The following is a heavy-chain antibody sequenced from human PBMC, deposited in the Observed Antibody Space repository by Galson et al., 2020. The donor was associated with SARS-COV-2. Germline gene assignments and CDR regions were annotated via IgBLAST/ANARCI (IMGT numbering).Heavy chain of an antibody. D-gene: IGHD3-10*01. CDR1: GDSITDTAYY. Sequence: ETSETLSLTCTVSGDSITDTAYYWGWIRLPPGKGLEWIGSIYYTGSSFYNPSLISRVTLSVDTSKNQVSLRLNSVTATDTAVYYCGKQADASGNYYRRSDSWGQGTLGTVAS. V-gene: IGHV4-39*01. CDR3: GKQADASGNYYRRSDS. J-gene: IGHJ4*02. CDR2: IYYTGSS.